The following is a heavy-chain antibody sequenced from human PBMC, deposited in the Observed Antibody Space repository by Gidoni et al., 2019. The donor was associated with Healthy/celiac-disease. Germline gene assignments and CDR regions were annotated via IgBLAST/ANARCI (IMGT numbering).Heavy chain of an antibody. Sequence: QVQLQESGPGLVKPSETLSLTCAVSGYSISSGYYWGWIRQPPGKGLEWIGRIYHSGSTYYNPSLKSRVTISVDTSKNQFSLKLSSVTAADTAVYYCASHYDSSGYYYGDAFDIWGQGTMVTVSS. D-gene: IGHD3-22*01. CDR1: GYSISSGYY. CDR3: ASHYDSSGYYYGDAFDI. V-gene: IGHV4-38-2*01. J-gene: IGHJ3*02. CDR2: IYHSGST.